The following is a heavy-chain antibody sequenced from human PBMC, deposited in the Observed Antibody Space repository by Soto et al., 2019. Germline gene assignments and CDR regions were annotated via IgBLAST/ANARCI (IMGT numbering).Heavy chain of an antibody. D-gene: IGHD2-15*01. Sequence: QVQLVQSGAEVKKPGASVKVSCKASGHTFTRYAMHWVRQAPGQRLEWMGWINADNGDTKYSQRLQGRVTITRDTSASTAYMELSSLRSDDTAVYYCARYCSGTSCSLFDYWGQGTLVTVSS. J-gene: IGHJ4*02. CDR2: INADNGDT. CDR3: ARYCSGTSCSLFDY. CDR1: GHTFTRYA. V-gene: IGHV1-3*01.